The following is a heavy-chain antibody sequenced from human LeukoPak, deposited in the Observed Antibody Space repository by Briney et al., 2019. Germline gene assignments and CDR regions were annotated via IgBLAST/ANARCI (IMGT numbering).Heavy chain of an antibody. D-gene: IGHD3-22*01. V-gene: IGHV4-59*01. CDR2: IYYSGST. Sequence: SETLSLTCTVSGGSISSYYWSWIRQPPGKGLEWIGYIYYSGSTNYNPSLKSRVTISVDTSKNQFSLKLSSVTAADTAVYYCARITMIVGISGPLFDYWGQGTLVTVSS. J-gene: IGHJ4*02. CDR1: GGSISSYY. CDR3: ARITMIVGISGPLFDY.